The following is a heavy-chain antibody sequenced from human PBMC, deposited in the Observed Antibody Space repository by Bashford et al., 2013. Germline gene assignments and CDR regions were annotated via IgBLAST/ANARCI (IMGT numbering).Heavy chain of an antibody. D-gene: IGHD2-15*01. CDR2: IYYSGST. CDR3: ARVGDYSIKD. J-gene: IGHJ1*01. Sequence: SETLSLTCTVSGASISTTIYYWSWIRQHPGKGLEWIGYIYYSGSTYYNPSLKSRVTISLETSKNQFSLKLSSVTAADTAVYYCARVGDYSIKDWGQGTLVTVSS. V-gene: IGHV4-30-4*02. CDR1: GASISTTIYY.